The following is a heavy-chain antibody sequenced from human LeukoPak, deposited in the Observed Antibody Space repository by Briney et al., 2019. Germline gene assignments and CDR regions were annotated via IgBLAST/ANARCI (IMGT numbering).Heavy chain of an antibody. D-gene: IGHD2-15*01. V-gene: IGHV4-34*01. J-gene: IGHJ4*02. CDR1: GGSFSGYY. CDR3: ASSVAATFVY. Sequence: SETLSLTCAVYGGSFSGYYWSWIRQPPGKGLEWIGEINHSGSTNYNPSLKSRVTISVDTSKNQFSLKLSSVTAADTAVYYCASSVAATFVYWGQGTLVTVSS. CDR2: INHSGST.